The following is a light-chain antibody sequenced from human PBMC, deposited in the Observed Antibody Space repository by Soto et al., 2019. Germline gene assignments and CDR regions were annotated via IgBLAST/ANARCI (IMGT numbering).Light chain of an antibody. V-gene: IGKV3-15*01. J-gene: IGKJ5*01. CDR2: DTS. CDR1: QSVGCN. Sequence: EIVMAQSPATLSVSPGHRAALSYRASQSVGCNLAWYQHKPGQAPRVIXYDTSTRAAGIPARFSGSGSGTDLTLTISSLQSEDFAVYYCQQYNTWRSITFGQGTRLE. CDR3: QQYNTWRSIT.